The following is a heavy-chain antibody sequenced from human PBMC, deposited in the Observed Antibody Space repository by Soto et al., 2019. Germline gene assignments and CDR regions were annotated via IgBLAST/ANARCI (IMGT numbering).Heavy chain of an antibody. D-gene: IGHD3-22*01. CDR2: ISYDGSRT. CDR3: ARWVGGSMYDNSGKYDS. J-gene: IGHJ5*01. V-gene: IGHV3-30*03. Sequence: VQLVESGGGVVQPGRSLRLTCAASGFIFSGSGMHWVRQAPGKGLEWVALISYDGSRTYYADSVRDRFTISRDNGQNTLYLQMNSLRAEDPAVYFCARWVGGSMYDNSGKYDSWGQGTLVIVSS. CDR1: GFIFSGSG.